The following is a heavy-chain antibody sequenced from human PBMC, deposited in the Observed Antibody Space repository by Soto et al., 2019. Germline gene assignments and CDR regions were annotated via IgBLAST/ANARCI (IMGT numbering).Heavy chain of an antibody. CDR3: AKDVGGWYGGYYYYYMDV. Sequence: GGSLRLSCAASGFTFSSYAMSWVRQAPGKGLEWVSAISGSGGSTYYADSAKGRSTISRDNSKNTLYLQMNSLRAEDTAVYYCAKDVGGWYGGYYYYYMDVWGKGTTVTVSS. CDR2: ISGSGGST. CDR1: GFTFSSYA. V-gene: IGHV3-23*01. J-gene: IGHJ6*03. D-gene: IGHD6-19*01.